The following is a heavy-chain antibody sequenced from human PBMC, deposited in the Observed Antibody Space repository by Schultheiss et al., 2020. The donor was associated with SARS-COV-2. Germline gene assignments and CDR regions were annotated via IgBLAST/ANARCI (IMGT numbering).Heavy chain of an antibody. V-gene: IGHV3-23*01. CDR3: ARVAMTTVTELDY. D-gene: IGHD4-17*01. CDR2: ISGSGGST. Sequence: GESLKISCAASGFTFSSYGMHWVRQAPGKGLEWVSAISGSGGSTYYADSVKGRFTISRDNSKNEVYLQMNGLRVEDTAVYYCARVAMTTVTELDYWGQGTLVTVSS. CDR1: GFTFSSYG. J-gene: IGHJ4*02.